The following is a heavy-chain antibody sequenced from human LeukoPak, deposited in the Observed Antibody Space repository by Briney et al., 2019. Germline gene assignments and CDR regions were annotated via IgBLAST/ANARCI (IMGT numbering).Heavy chain of an antibody. J-gene: IGHJ3*02. CDR3: TRQEYYYGSGSYWSGAFDI. CDR2: IRSKANSYAT. Sequence: GGSLRRYGAASGFTFSGSAMHWVRQASGKGLEWVGRIRSKANSYATAYAASVKGRFTISRDDSKNTAYLQMNSLKTEDTAVYYCTRQEYYYGSGSYWSGAFDIWGQGTMVTVSS. V-gene: IGHV3-73*01. CDR1: GFTFSGSA. D-gene: IGHD3-10*01.